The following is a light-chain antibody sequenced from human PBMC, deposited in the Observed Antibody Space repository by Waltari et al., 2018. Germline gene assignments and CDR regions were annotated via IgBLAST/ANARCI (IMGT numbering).Light chain of an antibody. Sequence: QSALTQPASVSASPGQSIPISCTGTSDDVAGYNFVPWYQQHPGKAPKLLIYGVFKRPSGVYNRFSGSKSLNTASLSISGLQAEDEGVYYCSAYTSWSTVIFGGGTKLAVL. J-gene: IGLJ2*01. CDR1: SDDVAGYNF. V-gene: IGLV2-14*03. CDR3: SAYTSWSTVI. CDR2: GVF.